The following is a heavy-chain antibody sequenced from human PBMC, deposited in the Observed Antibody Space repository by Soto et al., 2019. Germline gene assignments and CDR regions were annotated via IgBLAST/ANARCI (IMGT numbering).Heavy chain of an antibody. CDR2: ISNSGST. D-gene: IGHD5-12*01. J-gene: IGHJ4*02. Sequence: QVQLQESGPGLVKPSETLSLTCTVSGDSIRSSYWSWIRQPPGKGLEWIGYISNSGSTNYNSSLNSRVTISVDTYKNQLSLKLSSVTAADTALYYCAIVSGRRATDVDYWCQGSLVTVSS. CDR1: GDSIRSSY. CDR3: AIVSGRRATDVDY. V-gene: IGHV4-59*08.